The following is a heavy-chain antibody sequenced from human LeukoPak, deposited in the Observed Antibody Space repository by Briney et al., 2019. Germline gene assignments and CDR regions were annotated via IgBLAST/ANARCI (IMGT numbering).Heavy chain of an antibody. Sequence: SETLSLTCAVYGGSFSGYYWSWIRQPPGKGLEWIGEINHSGSTNYNPSLKSRVTISVDTSKNQFSLKLSSVTAADTAVYYCARGRIVVTIGGYYYMDVWGKGTTVTVSS. CDR2: INHSGST. V-gene: IGHV4-34*01. CDR3: ARGRIVVTIGGYYYMDV. J-gene: IGHJ6*03. CDR1: GGSFSGYY. D-gene: IGHD5-12*01.